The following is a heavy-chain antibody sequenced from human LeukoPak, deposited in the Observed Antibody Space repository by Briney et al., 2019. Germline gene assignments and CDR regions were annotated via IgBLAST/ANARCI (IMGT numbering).Heavy chain of an antibody. Sequence: GGSLRLSCAASGFTFSSYGMHWVRQAPGKGLEWVAVISYDGSNKYYADSVKGRFTISRDNSKNTLYLQMNSLRAEDTAVYYCAKDEEQWLADWGQGTLVTVSS. CDR2: ISYDGSNK. CDR3: AKDEEQWLAD. D-gene: IGHD6-19*01. CDR1: GFTFSSYG. V-gene: IGHV3-30*18. J-gene: IGHJ4*02.